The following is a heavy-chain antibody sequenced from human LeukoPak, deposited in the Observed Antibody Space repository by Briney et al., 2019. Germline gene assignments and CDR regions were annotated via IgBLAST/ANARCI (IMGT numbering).Heavy chain of an antibody. CDR1: GYTFTSYG. J-gene: IGHJ6*03. D-gene: IGHD6-19*01. V-gene: IGHV1-18*01. Sequence: ASVKVSSKASGYTFTSYGISWVRQAPGQGLEWMGWISAYNGNTNYAQKLQGRVTMTTDTSTSTAYVELRSLRSDDTAVYYCAREGIAVADTYYYYYMDVWGKGTWVTVSS. CDR3: AREGIAVADTYYYYYMDV. CDR2: ISAYNGNT.